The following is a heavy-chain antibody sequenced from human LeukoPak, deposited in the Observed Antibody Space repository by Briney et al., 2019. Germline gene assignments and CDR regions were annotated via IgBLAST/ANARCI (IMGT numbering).Heavy chain of an antibody. Sequence: QSGGSLRLSCAASGFTFSSYAMHWVRQAPGKGLEWVAVISYDGTNKHYADSVKGQFTISRDNSKNTLYLQMNSLRAEDTAVYYCAKGSACSSTSCYPFFDYWGQGTLVTVSS. V-gene: IGHV3-30-3*01. J-gene: IGHJ4*02. CDR1: GFTFSSYA. CDR3: AKGSACSSTSCYPFFDY. CDR2: ISYDGTNK. D-gene: IGHD2-2*01.